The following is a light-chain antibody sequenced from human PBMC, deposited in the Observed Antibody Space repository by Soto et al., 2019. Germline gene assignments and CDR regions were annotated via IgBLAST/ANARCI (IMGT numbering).Light chain of an antibody. J-gene: IGLJ1*01. CDR1: SSDVGAYKF. CDR3: CSYAGSYNIYL. Sequence: QSVLTQPASVSGSPGQSITIFCSGTSSDVGAYKFVSWYRHHPGKAPQVMIYEVSNRPSGVPDRFSGSKSGNTASLTISGLQAEDEGDYYCCSYAGSYNIYLFGTGTKVTVL. V-gene: IGLV2-8*01. CDR2: EVS.